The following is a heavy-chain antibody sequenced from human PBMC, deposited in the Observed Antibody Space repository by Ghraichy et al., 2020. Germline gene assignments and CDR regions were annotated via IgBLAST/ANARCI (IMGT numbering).Heavy chain of an antibody. CDR3: AKSHSSATPPLYGMDV. Sequence: SQTLSLTCAISRDSVSNNGAAWNWIRQSPSRGLEWLGRTYYRSKWYNDYAVSVKSRITINADTSKNQYSLQLNSVTPEDTAVYYCAKSHSSATPPLYGMDVWGQGTTVTVSS. J-gene: IGHJ6*02. CDR1: RDSVSNNGAA. D-gene: IGHD6-13*01. CDR2: TYYRSKWYN. V-gene: IGHV6-1*01.